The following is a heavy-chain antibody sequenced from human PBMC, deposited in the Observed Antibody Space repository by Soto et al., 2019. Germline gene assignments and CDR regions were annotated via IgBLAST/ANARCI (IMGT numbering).Heavy chain of an antibody. CDR1: GDSVSSNSAA. CDR2: TYYRSKWYN. D-gene: IGHD6-13*01. CDR3: ARDNYSSSWTKDDNWFDP. Sequence: SQTLSLTCAISGDSVSSNSAAWNWIRQSPSRGLEWLGRTYYRSKWYNDYAVSVKSRITIHPDTSKNQFSLQLNSVTPEDTAVYYCARDNYSSSWTKDDNWFDPWGQGTLVTVSS. J-gene: IGHJ5*02. V-gene: IGHV6-1*01.